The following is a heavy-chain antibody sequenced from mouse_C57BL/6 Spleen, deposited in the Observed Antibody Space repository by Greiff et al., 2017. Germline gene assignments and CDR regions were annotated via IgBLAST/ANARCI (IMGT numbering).Heavy chain of an antibody. CDR3: TRGWLLRYYFDY. CDR2: IDPETGGT. Sequence: QVQLQQSGAELVRPGASVTLSCKASGYTFTDYEMHWVKQTPVHGLEWIGAIDPETGGTAYNQKFKGKAILTADKSSSTAYMELRSLTSEDSAVYYCTRGWLLRYYFDYWGQGTTLTVSS. J-gene: IGHJ2*01. CDR1: GYTFTDYE. D-gene: IGHD2-3*01. V-gene: IGHV1-15*01.